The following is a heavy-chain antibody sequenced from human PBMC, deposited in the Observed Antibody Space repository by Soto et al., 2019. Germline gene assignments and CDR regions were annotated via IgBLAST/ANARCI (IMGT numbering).Heavy chain of an antibody. Sequence: GGSLRLSCAASGFTFSSYAMSWVRQAPGKGLEWVSAISGSGGSTYYADSVKGRFTISRDNSKNTLYLQMNSLRAEDTAVYYCAKTPRECSGGSCYPDAFDIWGQGTMVTVSS. CDR1: GFTFSSYA. CDR3: AKTPRECSGGSCYPDAFDI. V-gene: IGHV3-23*01. D-gene: IGHD2-15*01. CDR2: ISGSGGST. J-gene: IGHJ3*02.